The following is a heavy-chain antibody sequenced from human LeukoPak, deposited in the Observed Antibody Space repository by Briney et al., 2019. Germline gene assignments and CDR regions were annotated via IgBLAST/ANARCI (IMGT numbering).Heavy chain of an antibody. CDR3: AGGQRGEQQRAPGPYGGYYFDY. CDR1: GGSFSGYY. V-gene: IGHV4-34*01. CDR2: INHSGRT. J-gene: IGHJ4*02. Sequence: SEALSLTCAVYGGSFSGYYWSWIRQPPGKGLEWVGPINHSGRTNYNPSPKSRVTISVAASKNQFTPKLSSVTAADTAVYYCAGGQRGEQQRAPGPYGGYYFDYWGQGTLVTVSS. D-gene: IGHD6-13*01.